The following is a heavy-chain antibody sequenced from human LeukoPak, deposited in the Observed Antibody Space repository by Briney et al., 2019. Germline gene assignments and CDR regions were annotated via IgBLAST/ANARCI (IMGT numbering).Heavy chain of an antibody. CDR1: GYSFISSW. CDR2: IYPGDTNT. CDR3: ARQTRDAFDI. J-gene: IGHJ3*02. Sequence: GESLKISCKGSGYSFISSWIAWVRQMPGKGLEWMGLIYPGDTNTRYSPSFQGQVTLSADRSINTAYLQWSSLKASDTAIYYCARQTRDAFDIWGQGRMVTVSS. V-gene: IGHV5-51*01. D-gene: IGHD1-1*01.